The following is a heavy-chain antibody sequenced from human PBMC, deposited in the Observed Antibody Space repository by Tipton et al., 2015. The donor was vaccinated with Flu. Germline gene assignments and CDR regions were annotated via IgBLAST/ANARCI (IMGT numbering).Heavy chain of an antibody. CDR3: ARRDYSNYVSDPKSCLDP. CDR2: IHQSGST. J-gene: IGHJ5*02. Sequence: TLSLTCTVSGGFYSGYYWNWIRQPPGKGLEWLGNIHQSGSTYYNPSLKSRVTISVDRSKNQFSLRVTSVTAADTAVYYCARRDYSNYVSDPKSCLDPWGQGILVTVSS. D-gene: IGHD4-11*01. V-gene: IGHV4-59*08. CDR1: GGFYSGYY.